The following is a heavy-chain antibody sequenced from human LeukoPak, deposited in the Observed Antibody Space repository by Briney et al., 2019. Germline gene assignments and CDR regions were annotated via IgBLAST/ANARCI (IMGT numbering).Heavy chain of an antibody. Sequence: ASQTLSLTCTVSGGSINSAGYYWSWVRQHPGKGLEWIGYIYYSGTTIYNPSLEGRLTISLDTSKNQFSLKLSSMTAADTAVYYCARNDRACNYASIYWGQGTLVTVSS. D-gene: IGHD3-10*01. CDR2: IYYSGTT. V-gene: IGHV4-31*03. CDR3: ARNDRACNYASIY. J-gene: IGHJ4*02. CDR1: GGSINSAGYY.